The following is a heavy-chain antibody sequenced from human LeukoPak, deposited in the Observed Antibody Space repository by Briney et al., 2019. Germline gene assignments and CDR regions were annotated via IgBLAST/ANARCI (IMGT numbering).Heavy chain of an antibody. V-gene: IGHV3-48*02. Sequence: PSETLSLTCTVSGGSISGYYWSWIRQPPGKGLEWVSYISSSRSTIYYADSVKGRFTISRDNGKNSLYLQMNSLRDEDTAVYYCAGWFGELFTFEYWGQGTLVTVSS. J-gene: IGHJ4*02. D-gene: IGHD3-10*01. CDR3: AGWFGELFTFEY. CDR1: GGSISGYY. CDR2: ISSSRSTI.